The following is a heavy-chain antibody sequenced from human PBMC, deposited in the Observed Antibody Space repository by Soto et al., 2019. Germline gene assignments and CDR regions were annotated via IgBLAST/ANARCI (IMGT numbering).Heavy chain of an antibody. CDR2: IIPIFGTA. J-gene: IGHJ6*02. D-gene: IGHD4-17*01. Sequence: SVKVSCKASGYTFTSYGISWVRQAPGQGLEWMGGIIPIFGTANYAQKFQGRVTITADESTSTAYMELSSLRSEDTAVYYCARTTVTTEYYYYGMDVWGQGTTVTVSS. CDR3: ARTTVTTEYYYYGMDV. CDR1: GYTFTSYG. V-gene: IGHV1-69*13.